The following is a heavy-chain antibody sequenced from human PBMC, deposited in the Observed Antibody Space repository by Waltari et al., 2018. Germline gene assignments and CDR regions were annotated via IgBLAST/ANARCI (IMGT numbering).Heavy chain of an antibody. V-gene: IGHV4-38-2*01. J-gene: IGHJ4*02. Sequence: QVQLQESGPGLVKPSETLSLTCAVSGYSISSGYYWGWIRQPPGKGLAWIGSIYHSGSTYYNPSLKSRVTISVDTSKNQFSLKLSSVTAADTAVYYCARAFAVAGTVRFDYWGQGTLVTVSS. D-gene: IGHD6-19*01. CDR1: GYSISSGYY. CDR2: IYHSGST. CDR3: ARAFAVAGTVRFDY.